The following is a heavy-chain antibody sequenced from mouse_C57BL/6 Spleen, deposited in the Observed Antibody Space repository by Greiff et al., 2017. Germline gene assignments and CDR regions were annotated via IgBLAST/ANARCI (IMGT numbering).Heavy chain of an antibody. D-gene: IGHD1-1*01. Sequence: VQLQQPGAELVKPGASVKMSCKASGYTFTSYWITWVKQRPGQGLEWIGDIYPGSGSTNYNEKFKSKATLTVDTSSSTAYMQLSSLTSEDAAVYYSARGSITTGKHYAMDDWGQGTSVTASS. CDR1: GYTFTSYW. J-gene: IGHJ4*01. CDR3: ARGSITTGKHYAMDD. V-gene: IGHV1-55*01. CDR2: IYPGSGST.